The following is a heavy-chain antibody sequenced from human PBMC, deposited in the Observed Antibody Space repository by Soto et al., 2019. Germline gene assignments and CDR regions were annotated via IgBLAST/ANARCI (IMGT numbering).Heavy chain of an antibody. CDR3: ARVSRNVVTADYTWFDP. Sequence: SEALSLTCTVSGGSISTYYWSWIRQPPGKGLEWIGYIHYSGRTNYNPSLKSRVTISVDTSKNQLSLKMNSVTAADTAVYYCARVSRNVVTADYTWFDPWGQGNLVTVSS. CDR2: IHYSGRT. J-gene: IGHJ5*02. D-gene: IGHD2-2*01. CDR1: GGSISTYY. V-gene: IGHV4-59*01.